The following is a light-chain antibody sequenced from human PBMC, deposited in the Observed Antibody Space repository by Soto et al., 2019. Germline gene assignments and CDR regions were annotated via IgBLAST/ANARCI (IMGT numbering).Light chain of an antibody. J-gene: IGLJ1*01. V-gene: IGLV2-14*01. Sequence: SVLTQPASVSGSPGQSITISCTGTSSDIGLYNYVSWYQQHPGKAPKLIIFEVSNRPSGVSNRFSGSKSGNTASLTISGLQAEDEADYYCSSFTGSSTLVFGSGTKLTVL. CDR2: EVS. CDR3: SSFTGSSTLV. CDR1: SSDIGLYNY.